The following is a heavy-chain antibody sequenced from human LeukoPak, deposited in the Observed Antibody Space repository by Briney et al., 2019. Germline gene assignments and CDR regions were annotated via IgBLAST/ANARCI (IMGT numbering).Heavy chain of an antibody. D-gene: IGHD4-17*01. J-gene: IGHJ6*02. CDR1: GGTFSSYA. V-gene: IGHV1-69*06. CDR2: IIPIFGTA. CDR3: AGPHDYGDPYYYYYGMDV. Sequence: ASVKVSCKASGGTFSSYAISWVRQAPGQGLEWMGGIIPIFGTANYAQKFQGRVTITADKSTSTAYMELSSLRSEDTAVYYCAGPHDYGDPYYYYYGMDVWGQGTTVTVSS.